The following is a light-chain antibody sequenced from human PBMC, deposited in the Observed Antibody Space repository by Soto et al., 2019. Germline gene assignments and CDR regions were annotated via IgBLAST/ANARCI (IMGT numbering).Light chain of an antibody. CDR3: CSYETSSTYV. CDR1: SSDVGSYNL. Sequence: QSVLTQPASVSGSPGQSITISCTGTSSDVGSYNLVSWYQHHPGKTPKLMIYEGSRRPSGVSNRFSASKSGNTASLTISGLQAEDEAEYYCCSYETSSTYVFGSGTEVTVL. CDR2: EGS. J-gene: IGLJ1*01. V-gene: IGLV2-23*01.